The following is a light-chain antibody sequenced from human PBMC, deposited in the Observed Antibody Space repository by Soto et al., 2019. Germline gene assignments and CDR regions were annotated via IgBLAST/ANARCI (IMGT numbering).Light chain of an antibody. V-gene: IGKV4-1*01. Sequence: DIVMTQSPDSLAVSLGERATINCKYSQSVLYSSNKKNYLAWYQQQPGQPPKLLIYWASTRESGVPDRFSGSGSGTDFTLTISSLQAEDLAVYYCQQYYSTPRTFGQGTKVEIK. J-gene: IGKJ1*01. CDR2: WAS. CDR3: QQYYSTPRT. CDR1: QSVLYSSNKKNY.